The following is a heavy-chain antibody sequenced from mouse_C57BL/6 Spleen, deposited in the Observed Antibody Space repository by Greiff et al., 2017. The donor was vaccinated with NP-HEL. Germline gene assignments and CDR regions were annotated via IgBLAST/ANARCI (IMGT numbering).Heavy chain of an antibody. CDR3: GRKHGSIYRYFDV. CDR2: IYPGSGST. CDR1: GYTFTSYW. J-gene: IGHJ1*03. D-gene: IGHD1-1*01. V-gene: IGHV1-55*01. Sequence: QVQLQQPGAELVKPGASVKMSCKASGYTFTSYWITWVKQRPGQGLEWIGDIYPGSGSTNYNEKFKSKATLTVDTSSSTAYMQLSSLASEDSAVYYCGRKHGSIYRYFDVWGTGTTVTVSA.